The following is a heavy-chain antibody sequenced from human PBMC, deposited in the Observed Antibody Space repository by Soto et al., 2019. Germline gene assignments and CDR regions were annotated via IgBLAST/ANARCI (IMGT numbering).Heavy chain of an antibody. CDR2: FWADGRTT. CDR1: GFTFKNYG. J-gene: IGHJ4*02. V-gene: IGHV3-33*01. Sequence: PGGSLRLSCVGSGFTFKNYGMHWVRQAPGKGLEWVADFWADGRTTYYADSVKGRFSISRDNVRNTLYLQMDSLRADDTAVYYCTRDLSFGSLDFDYWGRGTLVTV. D-gene: IGHD3-10*01. CDR3: TRDLSFGSLDFDY.